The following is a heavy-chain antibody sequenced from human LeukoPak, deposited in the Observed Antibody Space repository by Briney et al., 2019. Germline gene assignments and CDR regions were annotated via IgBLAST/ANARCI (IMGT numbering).Heavy chain of an antibody. J-gene: IGHJ4*02. D-gene: IGHD3-22*01. V-gene: IGHV4-39*07. CDR1: GGSISSSSYY. CDR2: IYYSGST. CDR3: ARAGYDSSGYYYDY. Sequence: PSETLSLTCTVSGGSISSSSYYWGWIRQPPGKGLEWIGSIYYSGSTYYNLSLKSRVTISVDTSKNQFSLKLSSVTAADTAVYYCARAGYDSSGYYYDYWGQGTLVTVSS.